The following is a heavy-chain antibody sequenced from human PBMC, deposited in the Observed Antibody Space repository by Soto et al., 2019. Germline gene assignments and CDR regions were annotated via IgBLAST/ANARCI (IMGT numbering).Heavy chain of an antibody. Sequence: EVQLVESGGGLVQPGGSLRLSCAASGLPFSIYSMNWVRQAPGKGLEWVSYINNSSGRIFYADSVKGRFTISRDNAKNSVYLQMNSLRDEDTAVYYCVSDSSAFDHWGQGALVTVSS. CDR2: INNSSGRI. CDR1: GLPFSIYS. D-gene: IGHD3-10*01. CDR3: VSDSSAFDH. V-gene: IGHV3-48*02. J-gene: IGHJ4*02.